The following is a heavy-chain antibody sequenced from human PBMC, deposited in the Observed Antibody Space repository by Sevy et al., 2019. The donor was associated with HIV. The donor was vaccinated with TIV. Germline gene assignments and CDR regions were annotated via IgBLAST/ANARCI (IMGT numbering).Heavy chain of an antibody. J-gene: IGHJ6*02. CDR2: INHSGST. D-gene: IGHD6-13*01. V-gene: IGHV4-34*01. Sequence: SETLSLTCAVYGGSFSGYYWSWIRQPPGKGLEWIGEINHSGSTNYNPSLKSRVTISVDTSKNQFSLKLGSVTAADTAVYYCARPIAAAGSGYYYGMDVWGQGTTVTVSS. CDR3: ARPIAAAGSGYYYGMDV. CDR1: GGSFSGYY.